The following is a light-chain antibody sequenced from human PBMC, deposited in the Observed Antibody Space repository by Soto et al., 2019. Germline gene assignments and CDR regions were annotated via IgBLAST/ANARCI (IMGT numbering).Light chain of an antibody. CDR1: QSISSW. Sequence: DIQMTQSPSTLSASVGDRVTISCRASQSISSWLAWYQQKPGKAPKLLIYKASSLESGVPSRFSGSGSGTEFTLTIISLQPVDFSTYYCQHYNRYPRAFGQGTKVEIK. CDR2: KAS. J-gene: IGKJ1*01. CDR3: QHYNRYPRA. V-gene: IGKV1-5*03.